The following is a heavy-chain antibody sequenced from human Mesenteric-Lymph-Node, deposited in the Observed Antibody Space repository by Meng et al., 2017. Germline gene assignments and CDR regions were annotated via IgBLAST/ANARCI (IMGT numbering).Heavy chain of an antibody. V-gene: IGHV3-20*04. D-gene: IGHD2-15*01. CDR2: INWNGGST. CDR3: ASKVVVAATHAFDI. Sequence: GESLKISCAASGFTFDDYGMSWVRQAPGKGLEWVSGINWNGGSTGYADSVKGRFTISRDNAKNSLYLQMNSLRAEDTALYYCASKVVVAATHAFDIWGQGTMVTVSS. J-gene: IGHJ3*02. CDR1: GFTFDDYG.